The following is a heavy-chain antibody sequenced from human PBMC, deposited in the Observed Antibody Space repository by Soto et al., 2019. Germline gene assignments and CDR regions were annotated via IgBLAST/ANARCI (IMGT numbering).Heavy chain of an antibody. CDR1: GFTFSSYS. D-gene: IGHD6-13*01. J-gene: IGHJ6*02. CDR3: ARDQANGSYYYYYGMDV. V-gene: IGHV3-48*02. Sequence: EVQLVESGGGLVQPGGSLRLSCAASGFTFSSYSMNWVRQAPGKGLEWVSYISSSSSTIYYADSVKGRFTISRDNAKNPLYLQMNSLRDEDTAVYYCARDQANGSYYYYYGMDVWGQGTTVTVSS. CDR2: ISSSSSTI.